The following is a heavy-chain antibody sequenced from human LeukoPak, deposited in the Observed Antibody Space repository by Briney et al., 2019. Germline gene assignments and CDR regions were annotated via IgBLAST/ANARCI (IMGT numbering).Heavy chain of an antibody. CDR1: GGTFSSYT. CDR2: IIPILGIA. CDR3: AAYYYDSSGYYYGPLEYFQH. Sequence: GASVKVSCKASGGTFSSYTISWVRQAPGQGLEWMGRIIPILGIANYAQKFQGRATITADKSTSTAYMELSSLRSKDTAVYYCAAYYYDSSGYYYGPLEYFQHWGQGTLVTVSS. V-gene: IGHV1-69*02. D-gene: IGHD3-22*01. J-gene: IGHJ1*01.